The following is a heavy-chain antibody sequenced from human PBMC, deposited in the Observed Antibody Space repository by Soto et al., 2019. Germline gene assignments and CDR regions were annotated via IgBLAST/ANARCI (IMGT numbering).Heavy chain of an antibody. D-gene: IGHD4-4*01. J-gene: IGHJ6*02. CDR2: IDWDDDK. CDR1: GFSLTTSGMC. Sequence: SGPTLVNPTQTLTLTCTFSGFSLTTSGMCVTWIRQPPGRALEWLALIDWDDDKYYSTSLKTRLIISKDTSKNQVVLTMTNMDPVDTATYYCARTSRLQGHYHYYGMDVWGQGTTVTVSS. CDR3: ARTSRLQGHYHYYGMDV. V-gene: IGHV2-70*01.